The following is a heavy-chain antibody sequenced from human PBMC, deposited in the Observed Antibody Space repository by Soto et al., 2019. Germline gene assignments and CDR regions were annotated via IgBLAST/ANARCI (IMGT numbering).Heavy chain of an antibody. CDR3: AKLYPAGTETYLGGFDY. V-gene: IGHV3-9*01. J-gene: IGHJ4*02. CDR2: ISWNSGSI. Sequence: EVQLVESGGGLVQPGRSLRLSCAASGFTFRAYAMHWVRQAPGKGLEWVSGISWNSGSIGYADSVKGRFTISRDNSKNTLYLQMNSLRTEDTAVYYCAKLYPAGTETYLGGFDYWGQGALVTVSS. D-gene: IGHD7-27*01. CDR1: GFTFRAYA.